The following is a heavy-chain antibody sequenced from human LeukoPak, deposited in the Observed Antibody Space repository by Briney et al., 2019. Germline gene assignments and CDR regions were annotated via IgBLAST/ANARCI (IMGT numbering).Heavy chain of an antibody. D-gene: IGHD1-26*01. J-gene: IGHJ6*03. V-gene: IGHV3-15*01. CDR1: GFTFSNAW. Sequence: GGSLRLSCAASGFTFSNAWTSWVRQAPGRGLEWVGRIKSKTDGGTTDYAAPVKGRFTISRDDSKNTLYLQMNSLKTEDTAVYYCTTEGPPWELNYYMDVWGKGTTVTVSS. CDR2: IKSKTDGGTT. CDR3: TTEGPPWELNYYMDV.